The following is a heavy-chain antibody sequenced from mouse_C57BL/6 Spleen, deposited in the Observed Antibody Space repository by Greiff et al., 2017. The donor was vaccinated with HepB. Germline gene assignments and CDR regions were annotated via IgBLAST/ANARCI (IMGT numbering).Heavy chain of an antibody. CDR2: IWSGGST. D-gene: IGHD1-1*01. CDR1: GFSLTSYG. J-gene: IGHJ1*03. Sequence: QVQLKESGPGLVQPSQSLSITCTVSGFSLTSYGVHWVRQSPGKGLEWLGVIWSGGSTDYNAAFISRLSISKDNSKSQVFFKMNSLQADDTAIYYCARKPPGYGSSERGYFDVWGTGTTVTVSS. CDR3: ARKPPGYGSSERGYFDV. V-gene: IGHV2-2*01.